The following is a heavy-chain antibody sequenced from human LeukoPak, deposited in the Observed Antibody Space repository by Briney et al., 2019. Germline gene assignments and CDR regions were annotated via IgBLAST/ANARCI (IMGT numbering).Heavy chain of an antibody. V-gene: IGHV3-30*02. J-gene: IGHJ4*02. CDR1: GFTFSSYG. Sequence: GGSLRLSCAASGFTFSSYGMHWVRQAPGKGLEWVAFIRYDGSNKYYADSVKGRFTISIDNSKNTLYLQMNSLRAEDTAVYYCAKDKPWEQQLKYWGQGTLVSVSS. D-gene: IGHD6-13*01. CDR2: IRYDGSNK. CDR3: AKDKPWEQQLKY.